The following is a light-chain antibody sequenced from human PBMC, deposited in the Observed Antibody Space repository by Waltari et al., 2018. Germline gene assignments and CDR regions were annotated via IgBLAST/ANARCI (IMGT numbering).Light chain of an antibody. J-gene: IGLJ2*01. CDR1: SSDVGNYNG. V-gene: IGLV2-23*01. CDR2: AGS. CDR3: SSYAGSSKGV. Sequence: QSALTQPAPVSGPPGHSITIPCTGTSSDVGNYNGLSWYQQHPGKAPKRMIYAGSKRPSGVSDRFSGSKSGDMASLTISGLQPEDEAEYFCSSYAGSSKGVFGGGTKVTVL.